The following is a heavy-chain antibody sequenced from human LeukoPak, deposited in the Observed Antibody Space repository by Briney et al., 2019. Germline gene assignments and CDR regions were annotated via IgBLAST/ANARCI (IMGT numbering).Heavy chain of an antibody. CDR1: GFTFSSYA. V-gene: IGHV3-30-3*01. Sequence: GGSLRLSCAASGFTFSSYAMHWVRQAPGKGLEWVAVISYDGSNKYYADSVKGRFTISRDNSKNTLYLQMNSLRAEDTAVYYCARDLSYYGSGSIGGYWGQGTLVTVSS. D-gene: IGHD3-10*01. J-gene: IGHJ4*02. CDR3: ARDLSYYGSGSIGGY. CDR2: ISYDGSNK.